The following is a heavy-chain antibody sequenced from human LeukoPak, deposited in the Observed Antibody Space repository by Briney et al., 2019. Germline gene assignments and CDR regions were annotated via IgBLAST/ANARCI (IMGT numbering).Heavy chain of an antibody. CDR1: GFTVRSNY. Sequence: PGGSLRLSCAASGFTVRSNYMSWVRQTPGKGLEWVSVIYGGGNTYYADSVKGRFTISRDNSKNTLYLQMNSLRAEDTAVYYCARDPYGSGSYWSQGTLVTVSS. D-gene: IGHD3-10*01. CDR2: IYGGGNT. V-gene: IGHV3-53*01. J-gene: IGHJ4*02. CDR3: ARDPYGSGSY.